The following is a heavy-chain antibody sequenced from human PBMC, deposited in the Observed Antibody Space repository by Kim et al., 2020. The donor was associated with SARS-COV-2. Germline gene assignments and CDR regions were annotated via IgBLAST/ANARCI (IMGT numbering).Heavy chain of an antibody. Sequence: SETLSLTRTVSGGSISSSSYYWGWIRQPPGKGLEWIGSIYYSGSTYYNPSLKSRVTISVDTSKNQFSLKLSSVTAADTAVYYCARVVVITPDFDYWGQGT. CDR1: GGSISSSSYY. J-gene: IGHJ4*02. CDR2: IYYSGST. D-gene: IGHD3-22*01. CDR3: ARVVVITPDFDY. V-gene: IGHV4-39*01.